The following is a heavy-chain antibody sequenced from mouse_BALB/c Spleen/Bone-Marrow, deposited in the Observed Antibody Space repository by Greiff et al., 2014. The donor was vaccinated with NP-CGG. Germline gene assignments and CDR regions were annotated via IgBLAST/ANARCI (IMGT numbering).Heavy chain of an antibody. CDR2: INPKNGGT. V-gene: IGHV1-18*01. D-gene: IGHD1-1*02. J-gene: IGHJ3*01. CDR3: ARDWYYYGSSSSWFAH. Sequence: VHVKQSGPELVKPGASMKISCKTSGYTFTEYTIHWVKQSHGKSLEWIGGINPKNGGTTYKQKFKGKATLTVDKSSSTAYMELRSLTSEDSAVYYCARDWYYYGSSSSWFAHWGQGTLVTVSA. CDR1: GYTFTEYT.